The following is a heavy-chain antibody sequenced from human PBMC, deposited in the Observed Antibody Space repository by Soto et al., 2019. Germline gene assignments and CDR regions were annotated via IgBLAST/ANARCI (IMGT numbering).Heavy chain of an antibody. CDR1: GFTFSSYG. Sequence: QVQLVESGGGVVQPGRSLRLSCAASGFTFSSYGMHWVRQAPGKGLEWVAVIWYDGSNKYCADSVKGRFTISRDNSKNTLYLQMNSLRAEDTAVYYCARAGYCSGGSCYRLGYYYGMDVWGQGTTVTVSS. V-gene: IGHV3-33*01. J-gene: IGHJ6*02. CDR3: ARAGYCSGGSCYRLGYYYGMDV. D-gene: IGHD2-15*01. CDR2: IWYDGSNK.